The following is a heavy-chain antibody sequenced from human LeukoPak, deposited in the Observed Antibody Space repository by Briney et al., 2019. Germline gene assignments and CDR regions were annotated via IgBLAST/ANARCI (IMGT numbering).Heavy chain of an antibody. V-gene: IGHV3-13*01. D-gene: IGHD1-26*01. CDR1: GFTFSSYD. CDR2: IGTAGDT. Sequence: PGGSLRLSCAASGFTFSSYDMHWVRQATGKGLEWVSAIGTAGDTYYPGSVKGRFTISRENAKNSLYLQMNSLRAGGTAVYYCARAPWEGSYYDYWGQGTLVTVSS. J-gene: IGHJ4*02. CDR3: ARAPWEGSYYDY.